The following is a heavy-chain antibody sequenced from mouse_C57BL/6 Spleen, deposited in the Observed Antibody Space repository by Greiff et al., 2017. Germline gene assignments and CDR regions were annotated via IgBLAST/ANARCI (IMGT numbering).Heavy chain of an antibody. CDR1: GFSLTSYG. D-gene: IGHD2-3*01. J-gene: IGHJ4*01. V-gene: IGHV2-2*01. Sequence: QVHVKQSGPGLVQPSQSLSITCTVSGFSLTSYGVHWVRQSPGKGLEWLGVIWSGGSTDYNAAFISRLSISKDNSKSQVFFKMNSLQADDTAIYYCARCDGYYPYYAMDYWGQGTSVTVSS. CDR2: IWSGGST. CDR3: ARCDGYYPYYAMDY.